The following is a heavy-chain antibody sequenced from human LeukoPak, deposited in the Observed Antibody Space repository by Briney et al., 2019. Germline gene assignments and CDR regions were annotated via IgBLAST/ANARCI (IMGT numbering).Heavy chain of an antibody. J-gene: IGHJ4*02. Sequence: GGSLRLSCAASGFTFSSYGMHWVRQAPGKGLEWVAVISFDESKQYYADSVNGRFTISRDNSKSTVYLQMNSLRADDTAVYYCAKERVTQQPDYWGQARLVIVSS. CDR3: AKERVTQQPDY. V-gene: IGHV3-30*18. CDR2: ISFDESKQ. D-gene: IGHD1/OR15-1a*01. CDR1: GFTFSSYG.